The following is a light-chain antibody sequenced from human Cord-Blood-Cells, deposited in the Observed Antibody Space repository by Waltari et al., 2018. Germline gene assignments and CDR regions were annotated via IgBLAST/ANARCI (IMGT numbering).Light chain of an antibody. CDR1: SSDVGSYNL. J-gene: IGLJ2*01. CDR2: ESS. V-gene: IGLV2-23*01. Sequence: QSALTQPASVSGSPGQSITISCTGTSSDVGSYNLVSRYQQHPGKAPKLMFYESSKRPSGVSNRFSGSKSGNTASLTISGLQAEDEADYYCCSYAGSSTFVVFGGGTKLTVL. CDR3: CSYAGSSTFVV.